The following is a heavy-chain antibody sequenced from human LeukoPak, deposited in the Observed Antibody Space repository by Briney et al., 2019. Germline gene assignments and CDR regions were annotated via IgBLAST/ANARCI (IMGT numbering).Heavy chain of an antibody. V-gene: IGHV1-8*01. CDR2: MNPNSGNT. CDR1: GYTFTSYD. Sequence: ASVKVSCKASGYTFTSYDINWVRQATGQGLEWMGWMNPNSGNTGYAQEFQGRVTMTRNTSISTAYMELSSLRSEDTAVYYCARGYEWELRDPGRSDYWGQGTLVTVSS. CDR3: ARGYEWELRDPGRSDY. J-gene: IGHJ4*02. D-gene: IGHD1-26*01.